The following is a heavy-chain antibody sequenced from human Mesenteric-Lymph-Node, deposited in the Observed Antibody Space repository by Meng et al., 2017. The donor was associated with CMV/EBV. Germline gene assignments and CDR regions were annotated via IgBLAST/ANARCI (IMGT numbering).Heavy chain of an antibody. CDR3: AKDRINMVRGSNPYYFDY. CDR1: GFSFSNYW. J-gene: IGHJ4*02. CDR2: IHQDGTDK. V-gene: IGHV3-7*01. D-gene: IGHD3-10*01. Sequence: GGSLRLSCVASGFSFSNYWMSWVRQAPGQGLEWVANIHQDGTDKYYVDSVKGRFTISRDDAQNSLYLQMNSLRVDDTAVYYCAKDRINMVRGSNPYYFDYWGQGTLVTVSS.